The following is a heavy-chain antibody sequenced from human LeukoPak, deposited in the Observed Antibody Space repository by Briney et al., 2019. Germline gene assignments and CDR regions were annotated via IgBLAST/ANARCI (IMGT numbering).Heavy chain of an antibody. CDR2: IKQDGSEK. CDR1: GLTFSSYW. Sequence: GGSLRLSCAASGLTFSSYWMTWVRQAPGKGLEWVANIKQDGSEKYYVDSVKGRFTISRDNAKNSLYLQMNSLRAEDTAVYYCARRFCSSISCKFDFWGQGTLVTVPS. V-gene: IGHV3-7*05. CDR3: ARRFCSSISCKFDF. D-gene: IGHD2-2*01. J-gene: IGHJ4*02.